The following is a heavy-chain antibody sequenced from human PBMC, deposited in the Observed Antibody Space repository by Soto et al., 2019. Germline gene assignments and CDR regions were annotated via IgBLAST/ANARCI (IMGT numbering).Heavy chain of an antibody. D-gene: IGHD3-16*01. CDR3: ATVYTAAWSTHNYYYMDV. Sequence: QVQLVQSGAEVKEPGASVQVSCKVSGYTLTELSIHWVRQAPGKGLEWMGGFDPEDGETLYAQKFQGRVTMTEDTSTDTAYMDLSSLSFEDTAVYYCATVYTAAWSTHNYYYMDVWGKGTTVTVSS. CDR2: FDPEDGET. V-gene: IGHV1-24*01. CDR1: GYTLTELS. J-gene: IGHJ6*03.